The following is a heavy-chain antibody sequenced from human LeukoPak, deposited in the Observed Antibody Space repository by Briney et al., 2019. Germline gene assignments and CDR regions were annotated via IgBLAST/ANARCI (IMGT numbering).Heavy chain of an antibody. CDR3: ARAQYSGHYHIFDAFDI. CDR1: GDSISSGNYY. D-gene: IGHD1-26*01. J-gene: IGHJ3*02. V-gene: IGHV4-61*02. CDR2: IYTRGNI. Sequence: SQTLSLTCIVSGDSISSGNYYWSWIRQPAGKGLEWIGRIYTRGNIDYNSSFRSRVTISRDTSNNQVSLNLGSVTAADTAVYYCARAQYSGHYHIFDAFDIWXXXXMVTVSS.